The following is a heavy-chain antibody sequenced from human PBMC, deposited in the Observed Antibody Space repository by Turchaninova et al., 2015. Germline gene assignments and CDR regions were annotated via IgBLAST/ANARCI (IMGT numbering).Heavy chain of an antibody. V-gene: IGHV4-38-2*01. J-gene: IGHJ4*02. D-gene: IGHD6-19*01. CDR3: GRQSGSGWYDYDC. Sequence: QVQLQESGPGLVKPSETLSPTCAVSGFSISSASHWGWFRRPPGGGLEWSGSIFHTWSTTFDPSLRSRVTIALDTSRNQFSLTLSSVTAADTAFEYCGRQSGSGWYDYDCWGQGTLVTVSS. CDR2: IFHTWST. CDR1: GFSISSASH.